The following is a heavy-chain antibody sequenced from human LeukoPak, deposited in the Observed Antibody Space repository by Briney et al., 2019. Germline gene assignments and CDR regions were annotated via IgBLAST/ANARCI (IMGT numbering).Heavy chain of an antibody. J-gene: IGHJ6*02. Sequence: SETLSLTCTVSGGSISYYHWSWIRQSPGKGLEWIGYIYYSGTTNYNPSLKSRVTISVDTSKNQFSLQLWSVTAADSAVYYCAREDPQTRVPEGMDVWGQGTTVTVSS. D-gene: IGHD4/OR15-4a*01. CDR2: IYYSGTT. CDR3: AREDPQTRVPEGMDV. CDR1: GGSISYYH. V-gene: IGHV4-59*01.